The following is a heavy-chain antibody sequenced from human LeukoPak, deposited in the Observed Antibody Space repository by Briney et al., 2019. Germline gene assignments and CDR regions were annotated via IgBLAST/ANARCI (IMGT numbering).Heavy chain of an antibody. CDR3: ARRRHCSGGSCYSRNWFDP. D-gene: IGHD2-15*01. CDR2: INHSGST. J-gene: IGHJ5*02. V-gene: IGHV4-38-2*02. Sequence: SETLSLTCTVSGYSISSGYFWGWIRQPPGKGLEWIGEINHSGSTNYNPSLKSRVTISVDTSKNQFSLKLSSVTAADTAVYYCARRRHCSGGSCYSRNWFDPWGQGTLVTVSS. CDR1: GYSISSGYF.